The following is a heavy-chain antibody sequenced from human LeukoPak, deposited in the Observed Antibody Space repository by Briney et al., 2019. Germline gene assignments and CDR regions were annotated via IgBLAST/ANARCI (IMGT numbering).Heavy chain of an antibody. J-gene: IGHJ4*02. CDR3: ARANGAAIWFGT. D-gene: IGHD3-10*01. V-gene: IGHV5-10-1*01. CDR1: GYTFTNYG. Sequence: GESRNFSGKVFGYTFTNYGISWARQMPGKGLEWMGTIVPHNSYTNYGASLQRHVTISADQSISTGYLQWSSPKASDTAIYYCARANGAAIWFGTWGQGDLATVSS. CDR2: IVPHNSYT.